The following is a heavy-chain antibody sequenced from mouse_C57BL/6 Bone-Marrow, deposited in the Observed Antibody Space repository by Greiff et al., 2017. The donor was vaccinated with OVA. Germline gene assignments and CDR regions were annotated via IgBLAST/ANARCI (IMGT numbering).Heavy chain of an antibody. CDR1: GYTFTDYY. J-gene: IGHJ2*01. CDR3: ARYDGYFFEY. Sequence: QVQLQQSGAEVVRPGASVKLSCKASGYTFTDYYINWVKQRPGQGLEWIARIYPGSGNTYYNEKFKGKATLTAEKSSNTAYMQLSSLTSEDSAVYFWARYDGYFFEYWGQGTTLTVSS. V-gene: IGHV1-76*01. CDR2: IYPGSGNT. D-gene: IGHD2-3*01.